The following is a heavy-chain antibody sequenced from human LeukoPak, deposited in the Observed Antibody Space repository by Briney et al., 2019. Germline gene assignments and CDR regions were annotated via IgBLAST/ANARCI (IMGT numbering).Heavy chain of an antibody. D-gene: IGHD2-2*01. Sequence: GGSLRLSCAASGFTFSSYWMSWVRQAPGKGLEWVANIKQDGSEKYYVDSVKGRFTISRDNAKNSLYLQMNSLRAEDTAVYYCARDRSLSCSSTSCYEYYMDVWGKGTTVTVSS. J-gene: IGHJ6*03. CDR2: IKQDGSEK. V-gene: IGHV3-7*01. CDR1: GFTFSSYW. CDR3: ARDRSLSCSSTSCYEYYMDV.